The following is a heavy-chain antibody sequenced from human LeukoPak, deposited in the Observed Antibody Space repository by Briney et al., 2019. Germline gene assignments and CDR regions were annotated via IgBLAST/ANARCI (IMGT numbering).Heavy chain of an antibody. CDR1: GFTFSTNA. D-gene: IGHD1-26*01. CDR3: AKDVGKWESLHFFDY. CDR2: ISGSGAST. Sequence: GGSLRLSCLTSGFTFSTNAMSWVRQAPGKGLKWISGISGSGASTYYADSVTGRFTISSDNSRNTLYLQMNSLRGDDTAVYYCAKDVGKWESLHFFDYWGQGTLVTVSS. J-gene: IGHJ4*02. V-gene: IGHV3-23*01.